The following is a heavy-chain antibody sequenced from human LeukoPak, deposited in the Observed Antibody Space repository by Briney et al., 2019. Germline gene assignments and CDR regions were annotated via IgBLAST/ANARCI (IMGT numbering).Heavy chain of an antibody. CDR3: ARESVYSSGASDY. V-gene: IGHV3-66*01. D-gene: IGHD6-19*01. Sequence: GWSVSLSCAGSGFTVSSNYMSWLRQAQGRGLAWVSVIYSGGSTYYADPVKGGCTIYRVNSQNTLFLQMNSQRAEGTAVYYCARESVYSSGASDYCGQGTLVTVSS. CDR1: GFTVSSNY. CDR2: IYSGGST. J-gene: IGHJ4*02.